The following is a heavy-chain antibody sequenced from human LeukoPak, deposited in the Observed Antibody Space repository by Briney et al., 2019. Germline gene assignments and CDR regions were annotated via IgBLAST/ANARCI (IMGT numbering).Heavy chain of an antibody. D-gene: IGHD3-16*02. CDR3: AKDLHVWESYPTDAFDI. CDR1: GFTFDDYA. Sequence: GGSLRLSCAASGFTFDDYAMHWVRQAPGKGLEWVSGISWNSGSIGYADSVKGRFTISRDNAKNSLYLQMNSLRAEDTALYYCAKDLHVWESYPTDAFDIWGQGTMVTVSS. J-gene: IGHJ3*02. CDR2: ISWNSGSI. V-gene: IGHV3-9*01.